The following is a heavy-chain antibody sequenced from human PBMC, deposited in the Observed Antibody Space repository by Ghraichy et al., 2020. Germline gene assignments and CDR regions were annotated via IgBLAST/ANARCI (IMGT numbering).Heavy chain of an antibody. Sequence: SVKVSCKASGGTFSSYAISWVRQAPGQGLEWMGGIIPIFGTANYAQKFQGRVTITADESTSTAYMELSSLRSEDTAVYYCARERLGIAAPLYWYFDLWGRGTLVTVSS. CDR3: ARERLGIAAPLYWYFDL. D-gene: IGHD6-6*01. V-gene: IGHV1-69*13. CDR2: IIPIFGTA. CDR1: GGTFSSYA. J-gene: IGHJ2*01.